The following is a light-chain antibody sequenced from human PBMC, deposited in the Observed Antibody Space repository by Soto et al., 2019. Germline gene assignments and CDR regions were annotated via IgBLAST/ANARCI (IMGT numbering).Light chain of an antibody. CDR2: GAS. V-gene: IGKV3-15*01. J-gene: IGKJ2*03. CDR1: QSVSSN. Sequence: EIVMTQTPATLSVSAGERATLSCRASQSVSSNLAWYQQKPCQAPRLLIYGASTWSTGIPARFSGSGSGTEFSLTLSSLHFDDLAVYYCQQYNSWLMYSFGQGTNLEIK. CDR3: QQYNSWLMYS.